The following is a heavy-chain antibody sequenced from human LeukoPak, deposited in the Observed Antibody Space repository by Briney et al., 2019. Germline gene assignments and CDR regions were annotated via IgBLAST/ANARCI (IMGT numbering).Heavy chain of an antibody. CDR2: IYPADSDV. J-gene: IGHJ4*02. Sequence: GESLKISCKGSGYSFTSYWIGWVRQMPGKGLEWMGIIYPADSDVRYSPSFRGQVTISADKSVSTAYLQWSSLEASDTAVYYCARGGVDHRCFDFWGQGSLVSVSS. V-gene: IGHV5-51*01. CDR1: GYSFTSYW. CDR3: ARGGVDHRCFDF. D-gene: IGHD3-16*01.